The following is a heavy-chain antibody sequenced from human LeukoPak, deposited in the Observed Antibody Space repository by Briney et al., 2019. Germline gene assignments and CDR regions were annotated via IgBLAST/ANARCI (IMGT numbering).Heavy chain of an antibody. J-gene: IGHJ4*02. CDR2: INHSGST. CDR1: GGSISSSSYY. V-gene: IGHV4-39*07. D-gene: IGHD6-13*01. Sequence: SETLSLTCTVSGGSISSSSYYWGWIRQPPGKGLEWIGEINHSGSTNYNPSLKSRVTISVDTSKNQFSLKLSSVTAADTAVYYCASKRRMRSSSWAKGYYYDYWGQGTLVTVSS. CDR3: ASKRRMRSSSWAKGYYYDY.